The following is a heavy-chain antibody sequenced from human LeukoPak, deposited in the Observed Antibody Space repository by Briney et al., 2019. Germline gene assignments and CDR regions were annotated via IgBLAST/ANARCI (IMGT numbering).Heavy chain of an antibody. J-gene: IGHJ5*02. CDR2: MNPNSGNT. D-gene: IGHD6-19*01. Sequence: ASVKVSCKASGYTFATYDINWVRQATGQGLECMGWMNPNSGNTGYAQKFQGRVTMTRNTSITTAYMELSSLRSEDTAVYYCARGRGSGHKENWFDPWGQGTLVTVFS. CDR3: ARGRGSGHKENWFDP. CDR1: GYTFATYD. V-gene: IGHV1-8*01.